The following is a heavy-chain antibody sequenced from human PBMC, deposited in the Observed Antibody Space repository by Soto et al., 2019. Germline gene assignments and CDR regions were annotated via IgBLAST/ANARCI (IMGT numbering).Heavy chain of an antibody. V-gene: IGHV4-59*01. CDR2: IYYSGTT. Sequence: SETLSLTCTVSGGSISSYFWNWIRQSPEKGLEWIGYIYYSGTTYYNPSLKSRVTISVDTSKKQFSLKLTSVAAADTAVYYCAGGSGSGRYHWGQGSLVTVSS. D-gene: IGHD3-10*01. CDR1: GGSISSYF. CDR3: AGGSGSGRYH. J-gene: IGHJ4*02.